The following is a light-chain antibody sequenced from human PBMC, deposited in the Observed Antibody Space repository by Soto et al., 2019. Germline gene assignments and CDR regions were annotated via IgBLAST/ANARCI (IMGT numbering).Light chain of an antibody. V-gene: IGKV1-6*01. J-gene: IGKJ1*01. CDR3: QQYSRLWS. Sequence: AIQMTQSPSSLSASVGDRVTITCRASQDIRNDLAWYQQKPGRAPKLLIYVASSLQSGVPTRFSGSGSGTDFTLTISSLQRDDFGTYYCQQYSRLWSFGQGTKVEIE. CDR2: VAS. CDR1: QDIRND.